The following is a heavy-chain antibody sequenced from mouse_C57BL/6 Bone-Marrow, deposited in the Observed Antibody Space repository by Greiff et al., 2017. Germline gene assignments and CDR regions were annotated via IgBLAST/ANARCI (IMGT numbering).Heavy chain of an antibody. CDR1: GFTFSSYA. Sequence: EVKLMESGGGLVKPGGSLKLSCAASGFTFSSYAMSWVRQTPEKRLEWVATISDGGSYTYYPDNVKGRFTISRDNAKNNLYLQMSHLKSEDTAMYYCARDLPDYYAMDYWGQGTSVTVSS. J-gene: IGHJ4*01. CDR3: ARDLPDYYAMDY. V-gene: IGHV5-4*01. CDR2: ISDGGSYT. D-gene: IGHD5-1*01.